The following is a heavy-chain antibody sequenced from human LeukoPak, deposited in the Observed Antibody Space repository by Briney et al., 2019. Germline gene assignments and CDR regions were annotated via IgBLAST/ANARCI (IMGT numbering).Heavy chain of an antibody. CDR2: IKQDGSEA. J-gene: IGHJ3*02. V-gene: IGHV3-7*01. D-gene: IGHD6-13*01. Sequence: GGSLRLSCAATGFTFSTYWMNWVRQAPGKGLEWVADIKQDGSEAHYVDSVKGRFTISRDNAGNSLYLQMNSLTAEDTAVYFCARPRPEEGHSNSRYRAFDIWGQGTMVTVSS. CDR1: GFTFSTYW. CDR3: ARPRPEEGHSNSRYRAFDI.